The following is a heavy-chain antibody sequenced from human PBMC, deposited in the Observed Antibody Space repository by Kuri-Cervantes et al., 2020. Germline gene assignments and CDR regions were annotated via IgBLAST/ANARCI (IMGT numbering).Heavy chain of an antibody. CDR1: GFTFSSYE. CDR2: ISSSGSTI. V-gene: IGHV3-48*03. J-gene: IGHJ3*02. Sequence: GGSLRLSCAASGFTFSSYEMNWVRQAPGKGLEWVSYISSSGSTIYYADSVKGRFTISRDNSKNTLSLQMNSLRGEDTAVYYCARYNTDRSGAFDIWGQGTMVTVSS. D-gene: IGHD3-10*01. CDR3: ARYNTDRSGAFDI.